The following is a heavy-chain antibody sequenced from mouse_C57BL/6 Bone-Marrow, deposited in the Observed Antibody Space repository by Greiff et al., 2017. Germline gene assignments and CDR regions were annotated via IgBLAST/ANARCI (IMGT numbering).Heavy chain of an antibody. Sequence: DVMLVESGGDLVKPGGSLKLSCAASGFTFSSYGMSWVRQTPDKRLEWVATISSGGSYTYYPDSVKGRFTISRDNAKNTLYLQMSSLKSEDTAMYYCAAQALFLYAMDYWGQGTSVTGSS. J-gene: IGHJ4*01. D-gene: IGHD3-2*02. CDR2: ISSGGSYT. CDR1: GFTFSSYG. V-gene: IGHV5-6*02. CDR3: AAQALFLYAMDY.